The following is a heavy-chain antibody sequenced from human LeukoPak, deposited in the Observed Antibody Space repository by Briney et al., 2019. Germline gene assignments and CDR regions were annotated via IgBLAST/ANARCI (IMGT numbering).Heavy chain of an antibody. J-gene: IGHJ4*02. D-gene: IGHD5-24*01. CDR2: INANSGGT. CDR3: ARDRSRRWLHGEDKYFDY. Sequence: AASVKVSCKASGYTFTGYYLHWVRQAPGQGLEWMGRINANSGGTSYAQKFQGRVTMTRDTSTSTVYMELSSLRSEDTAVYYCARDRSRRWLHGEDKYFDYWGQGTLVTVSS. CDR1: GYTFTGYY. V-gene: IGHV1-46*01.